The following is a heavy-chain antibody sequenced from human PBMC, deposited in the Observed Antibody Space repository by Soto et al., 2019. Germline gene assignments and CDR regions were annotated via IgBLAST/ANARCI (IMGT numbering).Heavy chain of an antibody. Sequence: ASVKVSFKASCYTFTSYGISWVRQAPGQGLEWMGWISAYNGNTNYAQKLQGRVTMTTDTSTSTAYMELRSLRSDDTAVYYCARIPYYYDSSGYYYYGMDVWGQGTTVTVSS. CDR3: ARIPYYYDSSGYYYYGMDV. J-gene: IGHJ6*02. CDR2: ISAYNGNT. V-gene: IGHV1-18*01. CDR1: CYTFTSYG. D-gene: IGHD3-22*01.